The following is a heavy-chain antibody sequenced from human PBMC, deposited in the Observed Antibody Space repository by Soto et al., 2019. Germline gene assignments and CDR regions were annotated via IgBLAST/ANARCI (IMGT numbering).Heavy chain of an antibody. V-gene: IGHV4-34*01. CDR3: ARGRGCRSTSCYYASLYYYYYGMDV. CDR1: GGSFSGYY. D-gene: IGHD2-2*01. CDR2: INHSGST. J-gene: IGHJ6*02. Sequence: PSETQSLTCAVYGGSFSGYYWSWIRQPPGKGLEWIGEINHSGSTNYNPSLKSRVTISVDTSKNQFSLKLSSVTAADTAVYYCARGRGCRSTSCYYASLYYYYYGMDVWGQGTTVTVSS.